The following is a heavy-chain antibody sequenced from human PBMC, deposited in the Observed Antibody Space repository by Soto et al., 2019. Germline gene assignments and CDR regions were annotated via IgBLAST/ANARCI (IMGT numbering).Heavy chain of an antibody. CDR1: GFTFSSYA. CDR3: ARDDYGDYGVGWFDP. Sequence: QVQLVESGGGVVQPGRSLRLSCAASGFTFSSYAMHWVRQAPGKGLEWVAVISYDGSNKYYADSVKGRFTISRDNSKNTLYLQMTSLRAEDTAVYYCARDDYGDYGVGWFDPWGQGTLVTVSS. J-gene: IGHJ5*02. CDR2: ISYDGSNK. D-gene: IGHD4-17*01. V-gene: IGHV3-30-3*01.